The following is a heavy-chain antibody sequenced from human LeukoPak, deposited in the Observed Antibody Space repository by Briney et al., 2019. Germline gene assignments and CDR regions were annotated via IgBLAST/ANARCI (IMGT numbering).Heavy chain of an antibody. J-gene: IGHJ6*03. CDR2: ISSSGSTI. CDR3: ARDGGGLLWFGELFGRARSPYYYYYMDV. D-gene: IGHD3-10*01. Sequence: GGSLRLSCAASGFTFSSYEMNWVRQAPGKGLEWVSYISSSGSTIYYADSVKGRFAISRDNAKNSLYLQMNSLRAEDTAVYYCARDGGGLLWFGELFGRARSPYYYYYMDVWGKGTTVTISS. CDR1: GFTFSSYE. V-gene: IGHV3-48*03.